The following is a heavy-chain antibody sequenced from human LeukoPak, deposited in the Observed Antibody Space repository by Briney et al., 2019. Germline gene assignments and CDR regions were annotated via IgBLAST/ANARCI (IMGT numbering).Heavy chain of an antibody. D-gene: IGHD2-2*01. Sequence: SETLSLTCTVSGGSISSYYWSWVRQPAGKGLEWIGRIYTSGSTNYNPSLKSRVTMSVDTSKNQFSLKLSSVTAADTAVYYCARDPVVPAATLFDPWGQGTLVTVSS. CDR1: GGSISSYY. J-gene: IGHJ5*02. V-gene: IGHV4-4*07. CDR3: ARDPVVPAATLFDP. CDR2: IYTSGST.